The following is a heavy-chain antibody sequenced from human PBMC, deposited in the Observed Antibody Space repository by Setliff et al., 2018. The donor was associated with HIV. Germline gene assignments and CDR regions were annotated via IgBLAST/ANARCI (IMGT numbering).Heavy chain of an antibody. CDR1: GYSISSGIYY. D-gene: IGHD1-1*01. CDR3: ARGSWKDGAQGYFFDH. Sequence: SSETLSLTCAVSGYSISSGIYYWIWIRQPAGKGLEWIGHVYTTGITNYNPSLKSRLSTSIDTSKNQFSLSLRSVTAADTAVYYCARGSWKDGAQGYFFDHWGQGTLVTVSS. CDR2: VYTTGIT. J-gene: IGHJ4*02. V-gene: IGHV4-61*09.